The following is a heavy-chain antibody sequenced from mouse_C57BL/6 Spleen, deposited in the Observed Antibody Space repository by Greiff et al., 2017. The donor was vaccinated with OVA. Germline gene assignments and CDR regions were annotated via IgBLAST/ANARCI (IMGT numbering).Heavy chain of an antibody. J-gene: IGHJ2*01. CDR1: GFNIQDDY. CDR2: IDPENGDT. V-gene: IGHV14-4*01. CDR3: TLHYYGSSYDY. Sequence: EVQLQQSGAELVRPGASVKLSCTASGFNIQDDYMHWVKQRPEQGLEWIGWIDPENGDTEYASKFQGKATITADTSSNTAYLQLSSLTSEDTAVYYCTLHYYGSSYDYWGQGTTLTVSS. D-gene: IGHD1-1*01.